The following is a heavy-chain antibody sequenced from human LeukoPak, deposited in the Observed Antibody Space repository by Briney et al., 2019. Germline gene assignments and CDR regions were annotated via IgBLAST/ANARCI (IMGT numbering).Heavy chain of an antibody. V-gene: IGHV4-61*08. Sequence: SSETLSLTCTVSGGSISSGDYYWSWIRQPPGKGLEWIGYIYYSGSTNYNPSLKSRVTISVDTSKNQFSLKLSSVTAADTAVYYCARDWPQGIWGQGTMVTVSS. CDR3: ARDWPQGI. CDR2: IYYSGST. J-gene: IGHJ3*02. CDR1: GGSISSGDYY.